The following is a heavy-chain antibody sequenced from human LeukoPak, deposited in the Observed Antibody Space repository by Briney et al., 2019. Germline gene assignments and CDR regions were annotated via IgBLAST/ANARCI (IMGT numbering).Heavy chain of an antibody. D-gene: IGHD6-13*01. V-gene: IGHV4-34*01. Sequence: SETLSLTCAVNGGSVSGYYWTWIRQSPGKGLEWIGEINHSGSTNYNPSLKSRVTISVDTSKNQFSLKLSSVTAADTAVYYCARAAVSSSWRPNIYYYYMDVWGKGTTVTVSS. CDR3: ARAAVSSSWRPNIYYYYMDV. J-gene: IGHJ6*03. CDR1: GGSVSGYY. CDR2: INHSGST.